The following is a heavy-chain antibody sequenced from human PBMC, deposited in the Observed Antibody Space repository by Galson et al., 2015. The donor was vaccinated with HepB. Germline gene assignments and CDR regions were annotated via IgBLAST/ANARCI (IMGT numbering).Heavy chain of an antibody. CDR3: AKGYGLFDS. Sequence: SLRLSCAASGFAFDSHAMSWVRQAPGRGLEWISGITGKGDSNFYADSVKGRFTVSKDNSNNMLYLQMNSLRAEDAGLYFCAKGYGLFDSWGQGILVTVSS. CDR1: GFAFDSHA. V-gene: IGHV3-23*01. D-gene: IGHD5-18*01. J-gene: IGHJ5*01. CDR2: ITGKGDSN.